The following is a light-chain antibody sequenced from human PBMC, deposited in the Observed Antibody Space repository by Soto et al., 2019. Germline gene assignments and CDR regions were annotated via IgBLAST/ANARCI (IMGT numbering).Light chain of an antibody. CDR1: GSNIGSNT. J-gene: IGLJ1*01. Sequence: QSVLTQAPSASGTPGQRITISCSGSGSNIGSNTVTWYQQLPRTAPKLLIYTNNQRPSGVPDRFSGSRSGTSASLAISGLQSGDEADYYCAKWDDSLNGYVFGTGTKVTVL. V-gene: IGLV1-44*01. CDR3: AKWDDSLNGYV. CDR2: TNN.